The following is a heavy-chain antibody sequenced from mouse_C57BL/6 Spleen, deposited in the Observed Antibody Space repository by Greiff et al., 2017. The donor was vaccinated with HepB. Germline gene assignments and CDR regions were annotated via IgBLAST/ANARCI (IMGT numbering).Heavy chain of an antibody. CDR1: GYTFTSYW. CDR3: ARRSTLFDY. V-gene: IGHV1-50*01. J-gene: IGHJ2*01. D-gene: IGHD1-1*01. Sequence: VQLQQSGAELVKPGASVKLSCKASGYTFTSYWMQWVKQRPGQGLEWIGEIDPSDSYTNYNQKFKGKATLTVDTSSSTAYMQLSSLTSEDSAVYYCARRSTLFDYWGQGTTLTVSS. CDR2: IDPSDSYT.